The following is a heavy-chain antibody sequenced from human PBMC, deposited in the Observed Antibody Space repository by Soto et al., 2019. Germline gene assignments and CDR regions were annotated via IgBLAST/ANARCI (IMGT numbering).Heavy chain of an antibody. J-gene: IGHJ1*01. V-gene: IGHV3-23*01. Sequence: EVQLLESGGGLVKPGGSLRLSCAASGFTFSNFDMSWVRQAPGKWLEWVSGISTSGGTTYYADSVKGRFTSSRDNSKNTLDRQMTILRDEDTAVYYCATGTAAPAHWGQGTLVTVSS. CDR1: GFTFSNFD. CDR2: ISTSGGTT. D-gene: IGHD6-13*01. CDR3: ATGTAAPAH.